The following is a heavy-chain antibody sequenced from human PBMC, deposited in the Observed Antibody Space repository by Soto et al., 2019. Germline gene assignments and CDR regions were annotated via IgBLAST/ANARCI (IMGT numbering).Heavy chain of an antibody. CDR2: IYYSGNT. J-gene: IGHJ4*02. V-gene: IGHV4-30-4*01. D-gene: IGHD3-16*01. CDR3: AREGGESSDGLYYFDS. CDR1: GGSTSGDNC. Sequence: SETLSLTCTVSGGSTSGDNCWSWIRQPPGKGLEWIGHIYYSGNTDYNPSLKSRLAISIDTSKNQFSLKLSSVTAADTAVYFCAREGGESSDGLYYFDSWGQGSLGTVSS.